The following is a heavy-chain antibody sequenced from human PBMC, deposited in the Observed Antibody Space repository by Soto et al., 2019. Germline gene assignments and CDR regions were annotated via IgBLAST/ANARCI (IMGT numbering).Heavy chain of an antibody. CDR3: ARGDSTLYYYDSSGYNWFDP. J-gene: IGHJ5*02. CDR2: INHSGST. Sequence: SETLSLTCAVYGGSFSGYYWSWIRQPPGKGLEWIGEINHSGSTNYNPSLKSRVTISVDTSKNQFSLKLSSVTAADTAVYYCARGDSTLYYYDSSGYNWFDPWGQGTLVTVSS. CDR1: GGSFSGYY. D-gene: IGHD3-22*01. V-gene: IGHV4-34*01.